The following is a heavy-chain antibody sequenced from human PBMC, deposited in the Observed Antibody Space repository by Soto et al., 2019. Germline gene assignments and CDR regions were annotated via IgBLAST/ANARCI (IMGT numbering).Heavy chain of an antibody. D-gene: IGHD3-9*01. Sequence: EVQLVQSGAEVKKPGESLKISCKGSGYSFTSYWIGWVRQMPGKGLEWMGIIYPGDSDTRYTPSFQRQVTISADKSFRTAYLQWRRLKASDTAVYYCERHGVGDILTGQPDYWGQGTLVTVSS. V-gene: IGHV5-51*03. CDR2: IYPGDSDT. CDR1: GYSFTSYW. J-gene: IGHJ4*02. CDR3: ERHGVGDILTGQPDY.